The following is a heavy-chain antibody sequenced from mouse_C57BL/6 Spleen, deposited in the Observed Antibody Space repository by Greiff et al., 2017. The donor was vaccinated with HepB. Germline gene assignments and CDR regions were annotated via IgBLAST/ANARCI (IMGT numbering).Heavy chain of an antibody. Sequence: EVQGVESGGGLVKPGGSLKLSCAASGFTFSDYGMHWVRQAPEKGLEWVAYISSGSSTIYYEDTVKGRFTISRDNAKNTLFLQMTSLRSEDTAMYYCARRGTTVVVPYAMDYWGQGTSVTVSS. D-gene: IGHD1-1*01. CDR2: ISSGSSTI. V-gene: IGHV5-17*01. CDR3: ARRGTTVVVPYAMDY. J-gene: IGHJ4*01. CDR1: GFTFSDYG.